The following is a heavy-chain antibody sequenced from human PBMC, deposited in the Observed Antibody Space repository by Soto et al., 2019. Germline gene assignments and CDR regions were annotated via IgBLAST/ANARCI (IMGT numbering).Heavy chain of an antibody. CDR2: IHYTGSR. CDR3: ARWGHPAVKAFDI. D-gene: IGHD3-16*01. CDR1: GASVNDYY. J-gene: IGHJ3*02. Sequence: SSETLSLTCTVSGASVNDYYWNWVRQPLGKGLEWIGFIHYTGSRIFNPSLQSRVTMSVDVSQNQFSLRLTSVTAADTAIYYCARWGHPAVKAFDIWGQGTTVTV. V-gene: IGHV4-59*02.